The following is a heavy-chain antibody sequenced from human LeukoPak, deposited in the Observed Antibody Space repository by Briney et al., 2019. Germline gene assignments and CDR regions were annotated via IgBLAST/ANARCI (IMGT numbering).Heavy chain of an antibody. CDR2: IIPIFGTA. CDR3: ARDSITFGGVTPPFNWFDP. J-gene: IGHJ5*02. V-gene: IGHV1-69*05. Sequence: SVKVSCKASGGTFSSYAISWVRQAPGQGLEWMGGIIPIFGTANYAQKFQGRVTITTDESTSTAYMELSSLRSEDTAVYYCARDSITFGGVTPPFNWFDPWGQGTLVTVSS. D-gene: IGHD3-16*01. CDR1: GGTFSSYA.